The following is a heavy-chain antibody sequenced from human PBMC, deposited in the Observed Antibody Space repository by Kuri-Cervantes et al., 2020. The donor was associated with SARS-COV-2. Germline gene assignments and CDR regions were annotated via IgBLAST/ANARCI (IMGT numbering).Heavy chain of an antibody. V-gene: IGHV1-2*02. D-gene: IGHD3-3*01. CDR1: GYTFTGYY. Sequence: ASVKVSCKASGYTFTGYYMHWVRQAPGQGLEWMGWINPNSGGTNYAQKFQGRVTMTRDTSISTAYMELSRLRSDDTAVYYCARPPYYDFWSGGDNAEYFQHWGQGTLVTVSS. CDR2: INPNSGGT. J-gene: IGHJ1*01. CDR3: ARPPYYDFWSGGDNAEYFQH.